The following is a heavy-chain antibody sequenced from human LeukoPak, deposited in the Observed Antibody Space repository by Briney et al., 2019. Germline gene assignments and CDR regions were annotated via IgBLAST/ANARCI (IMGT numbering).Heavy chain of an antibody. CDR3: ARAGMATIYAFDI. Sequence: GASVKVSCKASGGTFSSYAISWVRQAPGQGLEWMGGIIPIFGTANYAQKFQGRVTITTDESTSTAYVELSSLRSEDTAVYYCARAGMATIYAFDIWGQGTMVTVSS. CDR1: GGTFSSYA. D-gene: IGHD5-24*01. V-gene: IGHV1-69*05. J-gene: IGHJ3*02. CDR2: IIPIFGTA.